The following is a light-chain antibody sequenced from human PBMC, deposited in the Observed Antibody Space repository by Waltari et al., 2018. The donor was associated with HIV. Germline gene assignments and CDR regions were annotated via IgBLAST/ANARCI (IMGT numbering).Light chain of an antibody. Sequence: YVLTQPPSVSVAPGQTARITCGGYNIGSKSVHWYQQRPGQAPLLVVFDQSDRPSGIPERFSGSNSGNTATLTISRVEAGDEADYYCQVWDSSSDHRVFGGGTKVTVL. CDR1: NIGSKS. CDR2: DQS. J-gene: IGLJ3*02. CDR3: QVWDSSSDHRV. V-gene: IGLV3-21*02.